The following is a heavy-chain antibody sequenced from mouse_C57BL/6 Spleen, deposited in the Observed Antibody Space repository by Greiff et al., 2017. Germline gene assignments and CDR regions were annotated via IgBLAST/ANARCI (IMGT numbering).Heavy chain of an antibody. D-gene: IGHD1-1*01. CDR1: GYAFSSYW. CDR2: IYPGDGDT. CDR3: ARLTTVVATGDY. J-gene: IGHJ2*01. Sequence: QVQLQQSGAELVKPGASVKISCKASGYAFSSYWMNWVKQRPGKGLEWIGQIYPGDGDTNYNGKFKGKATLTADKSSSTAYMQLSSLTSEDSAVYFCARLTTVVATGDYWGQGTTLTVSS. V-gene: IGHV1-80*01.